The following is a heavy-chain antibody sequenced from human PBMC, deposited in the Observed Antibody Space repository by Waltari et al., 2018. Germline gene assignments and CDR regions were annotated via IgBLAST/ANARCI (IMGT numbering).Heavy chain of an antibody. CDR2: ISVNGGVT. V-gene: IGHV3-23*01. CDR3: AKDLDGHNSDFDY. J-gene: IGHJ4*02. Sequence: EVQLLESGGGLVQPGGSLRLSCAASGFTFSTFAMTWVRQAPGKGLEWISIISVNGGVTHYADSVRGRFTISRDNSKNTLFLQMNSLRVEDTAVYYCAKDLDGHNSDFDYWGQGTLVTVSS. CDR1: GFTFSTFA. D-gene: IGHD3-10*01.